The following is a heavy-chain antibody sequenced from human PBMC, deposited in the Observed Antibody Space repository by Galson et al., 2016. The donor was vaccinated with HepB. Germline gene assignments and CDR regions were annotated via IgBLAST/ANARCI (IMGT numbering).Heavy chain of an antibody. J-gene: IGHJ4*02. CDR2: IYTSGST. CDR1: GGSISSGSYY. CDR3: AREGSSWYSDY. Sequence: TLSLTCTVSGGSISSGSYYWSWIRQPAGKGLEWIGRIYTSGSTNYNPSLKSRVTISVDTSKNQFSLKLSSATAADTAVYYCAREGSSWYSDYWGQGTLVTVSS. V-gene: IGHV4-61*02. D-gene: IGHD6-13*01.